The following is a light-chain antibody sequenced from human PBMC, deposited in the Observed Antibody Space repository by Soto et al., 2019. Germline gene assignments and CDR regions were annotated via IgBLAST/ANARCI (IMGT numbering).Light chain of an antibody. CDR3: QQRNDWPPAWT. V-gene: IGKV3-11*01. J-gene: IGKJ1*01. Sequence: EIVLTQSPATLSLSPGERATISCRASQSVSNYLAWYQQKPGQAPRLLIYDASNRATGIPARFSGSGSGTDFTFTISSLEPEDFAVYYCQQRNDWPPAWTFGQGTKV. CDR2: DAS. CDR1: QSVSNY.